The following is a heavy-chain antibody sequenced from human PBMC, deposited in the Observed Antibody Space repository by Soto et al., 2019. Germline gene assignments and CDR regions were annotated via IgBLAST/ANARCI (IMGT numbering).Heavy chain of an antibody. J-gene: IGHJ4*02. Sequence: SETLSLTCTVSGGSISSSSYYWGWIRQPPGKGLEWIGSIYYSGSTYYNPSLKSRVTISVDTSKNQFSLKLSSVTAADTAVYYCARLKGGYGSWRSYYFDYWGQGTLVTVSS. CDR2: IYYSGST. CDR3: ARLKGGYGSWRSYYFDY. D-gene: IGHD3-10*01. CDR1: GGSISSSSYY. V-gene: IGHV4-39*01.